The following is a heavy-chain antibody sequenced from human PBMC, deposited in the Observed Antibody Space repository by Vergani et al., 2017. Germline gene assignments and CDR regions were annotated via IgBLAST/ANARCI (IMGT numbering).Heavy chain of an antibody. CDR3: ARWVCGGDCPRGYFDY. V-gene: IGHV5-51*01. D-gene: IGHD2-21*02. CDR1: GYSFTSYW. CDR2: IYPGDSDT. J-gene: IGHJ4*02. Sequence: EVQLVQSGAEVKKPGESLTISCKGSGYSFTSYWIGWVRQMPGKGLEWMGIIYPGDSDTRYSPSFQGQVTISADKSISTAYLQWSSLKASDTAMYYCARWVCGGDCPRGYFDYWGQGTLVTVSS.